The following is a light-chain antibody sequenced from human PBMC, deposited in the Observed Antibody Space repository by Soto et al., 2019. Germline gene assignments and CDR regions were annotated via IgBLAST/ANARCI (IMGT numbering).Light chain of an antibody. CDR1: QSVSSSY. J-gene: IGKJ1*01. CDR3: QQYKNWPL. Sequence: ELVLRQSQSTLSLSPCERATLSSRASQSVSSSYLAWYQQKPGQPPRLLIYGASTRATGIPARFSGSGFGTEFTLTISSLQSEDFAVYYCQQYKNWPLFGQGTKVDNK. CDR2: GAS. V-gene: IGKV3-15*01.